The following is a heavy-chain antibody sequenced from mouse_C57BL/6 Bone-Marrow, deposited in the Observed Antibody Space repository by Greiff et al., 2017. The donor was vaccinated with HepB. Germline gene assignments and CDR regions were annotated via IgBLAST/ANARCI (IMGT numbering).Heavy chain of an antibody. CDR2: IYPRSGNT. Sequence: QVQLQESGAELARPGASVKLSCKASGYTFTSYGISWVKQRTGQGLEWIGEIYPRSGNTYYNEKFKGKATLTADKSSSTAYMELRSLTSEDSAVYFCAKERRFYYGSSCGDYWGQGTTLTVSS. CDR1: GYTFTSYG. CDR3: AKERRFYYGSSCGDY. D-gene: IGHD1-1*01. J-gene: IGHJ2*01. V-gene: IGHV1-81*01.